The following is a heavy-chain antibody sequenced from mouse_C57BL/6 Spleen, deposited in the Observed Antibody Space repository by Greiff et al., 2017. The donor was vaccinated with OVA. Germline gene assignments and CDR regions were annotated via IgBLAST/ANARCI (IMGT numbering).Heavy chain of an antibody. CDR2: INPNNGGT. J-gene: IGHJ3*01. CDR3: AREGLLRSLFAY. Sequence: EVQLQQSGPELVKPGASVKIPCKASGYTFTDYNMDWVKQSPGKSLEWIGDINPNNGGTIYNQKFKGKATLTVDKSSSTAYMELRSLTSEDTAVYYCAREGLLRSLFAYWGQGTLGTVSA. V-gene: IGHV1-18*01. D-gene: IGHD1-1*01. CDR1: GYTFTDYN.